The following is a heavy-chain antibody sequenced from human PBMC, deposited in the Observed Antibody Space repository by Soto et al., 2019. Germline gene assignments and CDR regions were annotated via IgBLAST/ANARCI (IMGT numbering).Heavy chain of an antibody. J-gene: IGHJ4*02. CDR2: IFSNDEK. CDR1: GFSLSNARMG. D-gene: IGHD3-3*01. CDR3: ARTNYDFWSGPIPDY. V-gene: IGHV2-26*01. Sequence: QVTLKESGPVLVKPTETLTLTCTVSGFSLSNARMGVSWIRQPPGKALEWLAHIFSNDEKSYSTSLKSRLTISKDTSKSQVVLTMTNMDPVDTATYYCARTNYDFWSGPIPDYWGQGTLVTVSS.